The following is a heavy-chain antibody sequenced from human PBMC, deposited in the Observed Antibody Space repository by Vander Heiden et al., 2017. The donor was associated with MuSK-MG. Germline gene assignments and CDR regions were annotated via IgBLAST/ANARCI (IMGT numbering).Heavy chain of an antibody. CDR2: ISYDGSNK. CDR1: SYG. J-gene: IGHJ4*02. CDR3: AKDLYYDSSGYCLDY. D-gene: IGHD3-22*01. V-gene: IGHV3-30*18. Sequence: SYGMHWVRQAPGKGLEWVAVISYDGSNKYYADSVKGRFTISRDNSKNTLYLQMNSLRAEDTAVYYCAKDLYYDSSGYCLDYWGQGTLVTVSS.